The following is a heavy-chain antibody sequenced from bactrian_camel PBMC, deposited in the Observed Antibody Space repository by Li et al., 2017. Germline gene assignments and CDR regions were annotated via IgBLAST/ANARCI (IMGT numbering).Heavy chain of an antibody. J-gene: IGHJ4*01. CDR3: AAGSSRGVPFRERGYPY. CDR1: GSITSRNR. Sequence: QVQLVESGGGSVEAGGSLRLSCAVSGSITSRNRMGWFRQLSQTRYEGVAAMDSEGRTSYADSVKGRFTISQDPTKNAVYLQMDSLTPEDTAMYYCAAGSSRGVPFRERGYPYWGQGTQVTVS. V-gene: IGHV3S53*01. CDR2: MDSEGRT. D-gene: IGHD5*01.